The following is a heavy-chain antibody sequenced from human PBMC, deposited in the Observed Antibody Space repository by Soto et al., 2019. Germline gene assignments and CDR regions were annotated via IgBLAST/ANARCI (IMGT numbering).Heavy chain of an antibody. Sequence: QVQLVQSGAEVKKPGSSVKVSCKASGGTFSSYTISWVRQAPGQGLEWMGRIIPILGIANYAQKFQGRVTITAEKPTSTAYRGRSSLKSEDTAVYYWAREVEVTTLNYTYYSYRDVGGKGTPVTLPS. D-gene: IGHD4-4*01. CDR3: AREVEVTTLNYTYYSYRDV. J-gene: IGHJ6*03. CDR2: IIPILGIA. CDR1: GGTFSSYT. V-gene: IGHV1-69*08.